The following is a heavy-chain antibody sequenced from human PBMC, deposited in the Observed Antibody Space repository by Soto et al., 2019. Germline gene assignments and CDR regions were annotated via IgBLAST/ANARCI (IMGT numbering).Heavy chain of an antibody. V-gene: IGHV4-59*01. J-gene: IGHJ4*02. CDR3: ARDFGSGRSGYFYY. CDR1: GGSISSYY. Sequence: PSETLSLTCTVSGGSISSYYWSWIRQPPGKGLEWIGYIYYSGSTNYNPSLKSRVTISVDTSKNQFSLKLSSVTAADTAVYYCARDFGSGRSGYFYYWGQGTLVTVSS. D-gene: IGHD6-19*01. CDR2: IYYSGST.